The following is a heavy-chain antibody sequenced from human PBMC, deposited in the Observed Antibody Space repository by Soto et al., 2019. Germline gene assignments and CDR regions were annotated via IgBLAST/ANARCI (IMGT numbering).Heavy chain of an antibody. CDR1: GGSFIGYY. CDR2: INHSGST. CDR3: ARGARNDFWSGYPGYFDY. J-gene: IGHJ4*02. Sequence: SETLSLTCAVYGGSFIGYYWSWIRQPPGKGLEWIGEINHSGSTNYNPSLKSRVTISVDTSKNQFSLKLSSVTAADTAVYYCARGARNDFWSGYPGYFDYWGQGTLVTVSS. V-gene: IGHV4-34*01. D-gene: IGHD3-3*01.